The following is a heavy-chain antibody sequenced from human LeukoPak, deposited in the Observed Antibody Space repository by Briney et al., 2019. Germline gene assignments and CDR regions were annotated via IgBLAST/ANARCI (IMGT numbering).Heavy chain of an antibody. J-gene: IGHJ4*02. CDR2: VYSSGST. CDR3: ARHGDYYCRSTSCFDY. Sequence: SETLSLTCTVSGGSISSYYWSRIRQPPGKGLEWIGYVYSSGSTNYNPSLKSRVTISVDTSKNQFSLKLSSVTAADTAVYYCARHGDYYCRSTSCFDYWGQGTLVTVSS. CDR1: GGSISSYY. V-gene: IGHV4-59*08. D-gene: IGHD2-2*01.